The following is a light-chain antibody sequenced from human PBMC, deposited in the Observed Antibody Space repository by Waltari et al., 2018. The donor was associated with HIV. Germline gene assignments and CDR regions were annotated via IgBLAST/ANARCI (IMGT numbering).Light chain of an antibody. V-gene: IGLV1-51*01. J-gene: IGLJ3*02. CDR2: DND. CDR3: GTWDSSLNAGV. CDR1: SSNLGNDF. Sequence: QSMLTQPPSVSAAPGQKVTISCSRSSSNLGNDFVSWYQYLPGAAPKLVIYDNDNRPSGIPDLFSGSKSGASATLVITELQTGDEGDYYCGTWDSSLNAGVFGGGTKLTVL.